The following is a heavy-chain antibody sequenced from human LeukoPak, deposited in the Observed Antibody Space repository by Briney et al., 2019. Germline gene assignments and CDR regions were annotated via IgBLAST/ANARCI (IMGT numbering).Heavy chain of an antibody. V-gene: IGHV1-3*01. CDR3: ARAGPYYYGSGSLGY. D-gene: IGHD3-10*01. CDR1: GYTFTSYA. CDR2: INAGNGNT. J-gene: IGHJ4*02. Sequence: ASVKVSCKASGYTFTSYAMHWVRQAPGQRVEWMGWINAGNGNTKYSQKFQGRVTITRDTSASTAYMELSSLRSEDAAVYYCARAGPYYYGSGSLGYWGQGTLVTVSS.